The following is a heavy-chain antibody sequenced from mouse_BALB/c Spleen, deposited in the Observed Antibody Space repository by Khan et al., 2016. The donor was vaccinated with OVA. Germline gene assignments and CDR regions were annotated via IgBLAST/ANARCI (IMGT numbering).Heavy chain of an antibody. Sequence: QVRLQQSGPGLVAPSQSLSITCTISGFSLTNYGVHWVRQPPGKGLEWLVVIWSDGSTTYNSALKSRLTISKDNSKSQVFLKMNSLQTDDTAMYFCARQPYYHYNIMDYWGQGTSVPVSS. CDR1: GFSLTNYG. CDR3: ARQPYYHYNIMDY. V-gene: IGHV2-6-1*01. CDR2: IWSDGST. J-gene: IGHJ4*01. D-gene: IGHD2-10*01.